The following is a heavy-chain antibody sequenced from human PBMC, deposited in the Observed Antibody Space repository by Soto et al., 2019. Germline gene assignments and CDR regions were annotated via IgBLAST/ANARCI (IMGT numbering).Heavy chain of an antibody. V-gene: IGHV4-59*01. CDR2: IYYSGST. J-gene: IGHJ5*02. CDR1: GGSLSSYY. Sequence: SETLSLTCTVSGGSLSSYYLSWIRQPPGKGLEWIGYIYYSGSTNYNPSLKSRVTISVDTSKNQFSLKLSSVTAADTAVYYCARRSGFRLFDPWGQGTLVTVSS. D-gene: IGHD5-12*01. CDR3: ARRSGFRLFDP.